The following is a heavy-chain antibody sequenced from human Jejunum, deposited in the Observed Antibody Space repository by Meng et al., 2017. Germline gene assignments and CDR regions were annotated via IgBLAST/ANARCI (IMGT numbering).Heavy chain of an antibody. J-gene: IGHJ4*02. Sequence: QVQLQQSGPGLVKPSQTLSLTCAISGDSVSSNSAAWNWIRQSPSRGLEWLGRTYYRSKYYNDYALSVKSRITINPDTSKNQFSLQLNSVTPGDTAIYYCARDWGDVRGGFDFWGQGTLVTVSS. D-gene: IGHD3-10*02. CDR3: ARDWGDVRGGFDF. CDR2: TYYRSKYYN. CDR1: GDSVSSNSAA. V-gene: IGHV6-1*01.